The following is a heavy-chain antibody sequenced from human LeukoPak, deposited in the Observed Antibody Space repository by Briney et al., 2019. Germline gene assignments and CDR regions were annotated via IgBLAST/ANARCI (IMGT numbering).Heavy chain of an antibody. CDR2: IIPIFGTA. V-gene: IGHV1-69*06. J-gene: IGHJ6*03. CDR3: ARGLRWFGELLYTYYYYMDV. D-gene: IGHD3-10*01. CDR1: GGTFSSYA. Sequence: SVKVSCKASGGTFSSYAISWVRQAPGQGLEWMGGIIPIFGTANYAQKFQGRVTITADKSTSTAYMELSSLRSEDTAVYYCARGLRWFGELLYTYYYYMDVWGKGTTVTVSS.